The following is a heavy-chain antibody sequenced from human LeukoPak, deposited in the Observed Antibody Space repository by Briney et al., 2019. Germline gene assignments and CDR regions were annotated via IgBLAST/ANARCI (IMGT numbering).Heavy chain of an antibody. CDR3: ARSPPILGATDAFDI. CDR2: INPNSGGT. D-gene: IGHD1-26*01. Sequence: ASVKVSCKASGYTFTGYYMHWVRQAPGQGLEWMGWINPNSGGTNYAQKFQGRVPMTRATSLSTAYLALSRLRSHDTAVYYCARSPPILGATDAFDIWGQRTMVTVSS. J-gene: IGHJ3*02. CDR1: GYTFTGYY. V-gene: IGHV1-2*02.